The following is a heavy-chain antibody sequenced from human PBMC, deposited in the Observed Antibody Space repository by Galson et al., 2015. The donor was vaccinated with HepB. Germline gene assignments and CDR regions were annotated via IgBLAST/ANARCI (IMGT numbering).Heavy chain of an antibody. Sequence: SVKVSCKASGYTFTSYDINWVRQATGQGLEWMGWMNPNSGSTGYAQKFQGRVTMTRNTSISTAYMELSSLRSEDTAVYYCALDSSSSLRSAFDIWGQGTMVTVSS. CDR2: MNPNSGST. D-gene: IGHD6-6*01. V-gene: IGHV1-8*01. J-gene: IGHJ3*02. CDR1: GYTFTSYD. CDR3: ALDSSSSLRSAFDI.